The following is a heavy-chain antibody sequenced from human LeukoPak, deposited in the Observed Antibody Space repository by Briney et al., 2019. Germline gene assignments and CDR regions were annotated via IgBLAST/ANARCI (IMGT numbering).Heavy chain of an antibody. J-gene: IGHJ5*02. CDR2: IYYSGST. CDR1: GGSISSYY. V-gene: IGHV4-59*12. Sequence: SETLSLTCTVSGGSISSYYWSWIRQPPGKGLEWIGYIYYSGSTNYNPSLKSRVTISVDTSKNQFSLKLSSVTAADTAVYYCARGPLTYYDFWSGYYSGGNWFDPWGQGTLVTVSS. D-gene: IGHD3-3*01. CDR3: ARGPLTYYDFWSGYYSGGNWFDP.